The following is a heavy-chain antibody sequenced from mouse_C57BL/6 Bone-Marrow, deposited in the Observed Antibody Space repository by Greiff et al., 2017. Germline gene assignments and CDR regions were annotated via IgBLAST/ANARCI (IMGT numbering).Heavy chain of an antibody. Sequence: VQLKQSGAELVRPGASVKLSCTASGFNIKDDYMHWVKQRPEQGLEWIGWIDPENGDTEYASKFQGKATITSDTSSNTAYLQLSSLTSEDTAVSYCTTGYYFDYWGQGTTLTVSS. CDR2: IDPENGDT. J-gene: IGHJ2*01. CDR3: TTGYYFDY. V-gene: IGHV14-4*01. D-gene: IGHD2-2*01. CDR1: GFNIKDDY.